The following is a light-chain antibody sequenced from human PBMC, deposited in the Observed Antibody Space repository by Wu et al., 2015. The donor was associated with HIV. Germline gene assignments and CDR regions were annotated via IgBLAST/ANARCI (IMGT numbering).Light chain of an antibody. CDR3: QQYRDWSWT. CDR2: GAS. CDR1: QTVGSN. V-gene: IGKV3-15*01. Sequence: EIVLTQSPGTLSLSPGERATLSCRTSQTVGSNLAWYQQKPGQTPRLLIYGASTRATGISARFSGSGSGTAFTLTISSLQSEDYAVYYCQQYRDWSWTFGQGTKVEIK. J-gene: IGKJ1*01.